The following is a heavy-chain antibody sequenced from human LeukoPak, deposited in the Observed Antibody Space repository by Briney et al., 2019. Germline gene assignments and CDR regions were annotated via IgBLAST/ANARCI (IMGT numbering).Heavy chain of an antibody. V-gene: IGHV4-34*01. D-gene: IGHD3-3*01. Sequence: PSETLSLTCAVYGVSFSGYYWSWIRQPPGKGLEWIGEINHSGSTNYNPSLKSRVTIPVDTSKNQFSLKLSSVTAADTAVYYCARRLSLRFLEWLLSPGWFDPWGQGTLVTVSS. J-gene: IGHJ5*02. CDR3: ARRLSLRFLEWLLSPGWFDP. CDR1: GVSFSGYY. CDR2: INHSGST.